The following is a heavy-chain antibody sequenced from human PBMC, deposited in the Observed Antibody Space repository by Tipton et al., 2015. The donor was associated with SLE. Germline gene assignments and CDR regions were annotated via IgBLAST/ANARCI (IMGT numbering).Heavy chain of an antibody. J-gene: IGHJ4*02. Sequence: TLSLTCTVYGDSLSGYYWSWIRQPPGKGLEWIGEINHSGSTNYNPSLKSRVTILVDTSKNQFSLKLNSVTAADTAVYYCARGVAAAGNYFDNWGQGTLVTVSS. CDR1: GDSLSGYY. CDR3: ARGVAAAGNYFDN. CDR2: INHSGST. V-gene: IGHV4-34*01. D-gene: IGHD6-13*01.